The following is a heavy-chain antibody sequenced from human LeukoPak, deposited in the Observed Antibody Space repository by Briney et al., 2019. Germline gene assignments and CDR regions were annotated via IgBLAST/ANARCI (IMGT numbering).Heavy chain of an antibody. J-gene: IGHJ4*02. CDR3: TTDVAADSSGCFDY. CDR2: IKSKTDGETT. Sequence: GGSLRPSCAASGFTFSNAWMSWVRQAPGKGLEWVGRIKSKTDGETTDYAAPVKGRFTISRDDSQNTPYLQMNSLKTEDTAVYYCTTDVAADSSGCFDYWGQGTLVTVSS. D-gene: IGHD3-22*01. V-gene: IGHV3-15*01. CDR1: GFTFSNAW.